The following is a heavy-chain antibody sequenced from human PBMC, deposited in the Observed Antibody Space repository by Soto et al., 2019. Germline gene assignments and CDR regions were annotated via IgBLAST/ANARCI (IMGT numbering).Heavy chain of an antibody. V-gene: IGHV3-15*01. CDR2: IKSKRDGGAR. J-gene: IGHJ4*02. CDR3: VEGWNDF. D-gene: IGHD1-1*01. Sequence: EVQVVESGGDLVKPGGSLRLSCVTSGFMFSSAWMNWVRQAPGKGLEWVGHIKSKRDGGARDYAEPVKGRFSISRDDSKNTVFLQMNSLRAEDTAVYYCVEGWNDFWGQGTLVTVSS. CDR1: GFMFSSAW.